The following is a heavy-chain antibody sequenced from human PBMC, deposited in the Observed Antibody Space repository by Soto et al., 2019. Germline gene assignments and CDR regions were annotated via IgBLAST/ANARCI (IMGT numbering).Heavy chain of an antibody. CDR2: ISGSGGST. CDR3: ARTPKSSPYYFDY. V-gene: IGHV3-23*01. Sequence: GGSLRLSCAASGFTFSSYAMSWVRQAPGKGLEWVSAISGSGGSTYYADSVKGRFTISRDNSKNTLYLQMNSLRAEDTAVYYCARTPKSSPYYFDYWGQGTLVTVSS. J-gene: IGHJ4*02. CDR1: GFTFSSYA.